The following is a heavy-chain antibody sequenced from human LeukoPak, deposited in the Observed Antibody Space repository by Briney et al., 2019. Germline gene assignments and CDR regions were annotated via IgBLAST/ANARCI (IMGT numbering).Heavy chain of an antibody. J-gene: IGHJ5*02. CDR2: INPNSGGT. CDR3: ARGGELRYFDWLKRQDNWFDP. CDR1: GYTFTGYY. Sequence: ASVKVSCKASGYTFTGYYMHWVRQAPGQGLEWMGWINPNSGGTNYAQKFQGRVTMTRDTSISTAYMELSRLRSDDTAVYYCARGGELRYFDWLKRQDNWFDPWGQGTLVTVSS. D-gene: IGHD3-9*01. V-gene: IGHV1-2*02.